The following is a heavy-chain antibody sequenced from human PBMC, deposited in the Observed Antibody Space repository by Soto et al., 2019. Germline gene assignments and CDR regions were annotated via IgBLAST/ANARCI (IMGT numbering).Heavy chain of an antibody. D-gene: IGHD4-17*01. V-gene: IGHV3-15*07. CDR2: IKSHTSGGTA. CDR3: QSDYGENGY. CDR1: GFILRNAW. J-gene: IGHJ4*02. Sequence: EVQLAESGGGLVKPGGSLRLSCAVSGFILRNAWMNWVRQAPGKGLEWVGRIKSHTSGGTADYAAPVEGRFTISRDDSKNVLYLQMNSLETGDTGVYYCQSDYGENGYWGQGTLVTVSS.